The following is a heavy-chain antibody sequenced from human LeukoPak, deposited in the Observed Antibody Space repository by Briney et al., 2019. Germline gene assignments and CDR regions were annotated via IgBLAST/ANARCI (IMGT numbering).Heavy chain of an antibody. J-gene: IGHJ4*02. CDR3: ARDSYLEWLPARSVDFDY. V-gene: IGHV3-7*01. D-gene: IGHD3-3*01. CDR1: GFTFSSYW. CDR2: IKQDGSEK. Sequence: GGSLRLSCAASGFTFSSYWMSWVRQAPGKGLEWVANIKQDGSEKYYVDSVKGRFTISRDNAKNSLYLQMNSLRAEDTAVYYCARDSYLEWLPARSVDFDYWGQGTLVTVSS.